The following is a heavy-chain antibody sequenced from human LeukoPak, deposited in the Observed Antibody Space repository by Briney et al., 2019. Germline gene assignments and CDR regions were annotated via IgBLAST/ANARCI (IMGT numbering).Heavy chain of an antibody. D-gene: IGHD3-22*01. Sequence: ASVKVSCKASGYTFTSYDINWVRQATGQGLEWMGWMNPNSGNTGYAQKFQGRVTMTTDTSTSTAYMELRSLRSDDTAVYYCARASEGWLSDYWGQGTLVTVSS. CDR2: MNPNSGNT. J-gene: IGHJ4*02. CDR1: GYTFTSYD. CDR3: ARASEGWLSDY. V-gene: IGHV1-8*01.